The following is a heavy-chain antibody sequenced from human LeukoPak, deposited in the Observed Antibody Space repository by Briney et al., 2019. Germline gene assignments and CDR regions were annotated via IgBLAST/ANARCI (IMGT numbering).Heavy chain of an antibody. CDR2: ISSSSSYI. J-gene: IGHJ5*02. Sequence: PGGSLRLSCAASGFTFSSYSMNWVRQAPGKGLEWVSSISSSSSYIYYADSVKGRFAISRDNAKNSLYLQMNSLRAEDTAVYYCARDRKTPNWSDPWGQGTLVTVSS. CDR3: ARDRKTPNWSDP. CDR1: GFTFSSYS. V-gene: IGHV3-21*01.